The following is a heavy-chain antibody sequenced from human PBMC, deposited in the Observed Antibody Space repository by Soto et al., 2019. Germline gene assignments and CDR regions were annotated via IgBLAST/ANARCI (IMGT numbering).Heavy chain of an antibody. CDR3: ARVIMAARFTDY. V-gene: IGHV4-30-4*01. J-gene: IGHJ4*02. Sequence: SETLSLTCTVSGGSISSGDYYWSWIRQPPGKGLEWIGYIYYSGSTYYNPSLKSRVTISVDTSKNQFSPKLSSVTAADTAVYYCARVIMAARFTDYWGQGTLVTVSS. CDR2: IYYSGST. CDR1: GGSISSGDYY. D-gene: IGHD6-6*01.